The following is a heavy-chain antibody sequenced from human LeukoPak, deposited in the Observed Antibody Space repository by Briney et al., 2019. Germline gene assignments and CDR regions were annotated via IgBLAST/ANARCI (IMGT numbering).Heavy chain of an antibody. CDR2: IRSKAYGGTT. V-gene: IGHV3-49*04. CDR3: TRDSPEFEGDGEYYDILTGYYGWSYYFDY. Sequence: QAGGSLRLSCTASGFTFGDYAMSWVRQAPGKGLEWVGFIRSKAYGGTTEYAASVKGRFTISRDDSKSIAYLQMNSLKTEDTAVYYCTRDSPEFEGDGEYYDILTGYYGWSYYFDYWGQGTLVTVSS. D-gene: IGHD3-9*01. CDR1: GFTFGDYA. J-gene: IGHJ4*02.